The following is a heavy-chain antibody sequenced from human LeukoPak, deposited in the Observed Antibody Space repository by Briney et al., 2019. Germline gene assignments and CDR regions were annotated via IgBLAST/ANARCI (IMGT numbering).Heavy chain of an antibody. Sequence: PGGSLRLSCAASGFTFSSYAMHWVRQAPGKGLEGGAVISYDGSNKYYADSVKGRFTISRDNSKNTLYLQMNSLRAEDTAVYYCARDGGFSGSYASYWGQGTLVTVSS. V-gene: IGHV3-30*04. CDR1: GFTFSSYA. CDR3: ARDGGFSGSYASY. J-gene: IGHJ4*02. CDR2: ISYDGSNK. D-gene: IGHD1-26*01.